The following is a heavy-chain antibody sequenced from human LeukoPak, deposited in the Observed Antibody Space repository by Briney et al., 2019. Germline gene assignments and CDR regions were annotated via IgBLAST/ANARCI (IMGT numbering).Heavy chain of an antibody. CDR1: GFTFSGYA. V-gene: IGHV3-30-3*01. Sequence: GGSLRLSCAASGFTFSGYAMHWVRQAPGKGLEWVAIIFSDGNNPYYAESVRGRFTVSRDNSKNTLYLQLSSLRSEDTAVYYCARDLDTYVVLIAYDTFDIWGQGTLVTVSS. J-gene: IGHJ3*02. D-gene: IGHD2-21*01. CDR2: IFSDGNNP. CDR3: ARDLDTYVVLIAYDTFDI.